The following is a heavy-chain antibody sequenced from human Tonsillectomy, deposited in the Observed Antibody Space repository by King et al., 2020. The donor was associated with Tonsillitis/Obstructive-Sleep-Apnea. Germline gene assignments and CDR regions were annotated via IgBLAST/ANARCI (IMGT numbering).Heavy chain of an antibody. Sequence: VQLVQSGGGLVQPGGSLRLSCAASGFTFSNSAMSWVRQAPGIGLEWVSSISGGGHVTYYADSVKGRFTISRDNSKNTLYLQINSVRAEDTAVYYCAKDDQYYGSGSGFDYWGQGTLVTVSS. V-gene: IGHV3-23*04. CDR3: AKDDQYYGSGSGFDY. CDR2: ISGGGHVT. D-gene: IGHD3-10*01. CDR1: GFTFSNSA. J-gene: IGHJ4*02.